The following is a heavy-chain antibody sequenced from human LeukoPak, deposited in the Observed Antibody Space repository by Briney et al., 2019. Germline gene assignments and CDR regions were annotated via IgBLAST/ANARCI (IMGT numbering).Heavy chain of an antibody. Sequence: GGSLRLSCAASGFTFNSYAMSWVRQAPGKGLEWVSAISGSGGSTYYADSVKGRFTISRDNSKNMLYLQMNSLRAEDTAVYYCAKDSSGWYRDYFDYWGQGTLVTVSS. J-gene: IGHJ4*02. V-gene: IGHV3-23*01. CDR1: GFTFNSYA. CDR2: ISGSGGST. D-gene: IGHD6-19*01. CDR3: AKDSSGWYRDYFDY.